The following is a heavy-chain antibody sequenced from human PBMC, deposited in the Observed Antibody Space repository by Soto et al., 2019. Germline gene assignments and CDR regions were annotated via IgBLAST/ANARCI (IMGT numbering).Heavy chain of an antibody. CDR1: GYTFTSYG. CDR3: ARKDRTTLTTYHYYYGMDV. CDR2: ISAYNGNT. V-gene: IGHV1-18*04. Sequence: ASVKVSCKASGYTFTSYGISWVRQAPGQGLEWMGWISAYNGNTNYAQKLQGRVTMTTDTSTSTAYMELRSLRSDDTAVYYCARKDRTTLTTYHYYYGMDVWGQGTTVTVSS. D-gene: IGHD4-17*01. J-gene: IGHJ6*02.